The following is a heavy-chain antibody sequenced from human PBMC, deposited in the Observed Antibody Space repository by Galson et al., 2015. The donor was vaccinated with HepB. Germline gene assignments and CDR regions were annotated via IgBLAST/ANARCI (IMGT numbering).Heavy chain of an antibody. Sequence: SVKVSCKASGYTFTSYDINWVRQATGQGLEWMGWMNPNSGNTGYAQKFQGRVTMTRNTSISTAYMELSSLRSEDTAVYYCARVDSRRGNAFDVWGQGTMVPVSS. CDR1: GYTFTSYD. D-gene: IGHD3-10*01. CDR2: MNPNSGNT. V-gene: IGHV1-8*01. CDR3: ARVDSRRGNAFDV. J-gene: IGHJ3*01.